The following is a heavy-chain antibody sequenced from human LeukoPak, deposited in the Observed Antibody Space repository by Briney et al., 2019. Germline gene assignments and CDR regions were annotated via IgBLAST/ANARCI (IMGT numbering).Heavy chain of an antibody. J-gene: IGHJ5*02. D-gene: IGHD6-13*01. CDR2: IYYSGST. CDR3: ARDRGSSWYNMNPTNNWFDP. Sequence: SETLSLTCTVSGYSISSGYYWGWIRQPPGKGLEWIGSIYYSGSTYYNPSLKSRVTISVDTSKNQFSLKPSSVTAADTAVYYCARDRGSSWYNMNPTNNWFDPWGQGTLVTVSS. V-gene: IGHV4-38-2*02. CDR1: GYSISSGYY.